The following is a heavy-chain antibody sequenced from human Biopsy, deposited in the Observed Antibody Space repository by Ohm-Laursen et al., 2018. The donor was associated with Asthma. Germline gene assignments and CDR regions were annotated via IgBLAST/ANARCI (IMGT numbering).Heavy chain of an antibody. CDR2: MYYGETT. J-gene: IGHJ4*02. CDR3: ARHDHRWDTYADF. V-gene: IGHV4-39*01. D-gene: IGHD2-2*01. CDR1: GVSIRSYY. Sequence: SETLSLTCSVSGVSIRSYYWGWIRQPPGKGLEWIGSMYYGETTYYSPSLKSRVTISVDTSKNHFSLILSSVTAADTAVYYCARHDHRWDTYADFWGQGTLVTVSS.